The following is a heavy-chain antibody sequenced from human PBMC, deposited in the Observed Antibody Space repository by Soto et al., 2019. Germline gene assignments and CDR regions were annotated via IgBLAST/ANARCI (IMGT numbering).Heavy chain of an antibody. CDR2: INHSGST. CDR1: GGSFSGYY. V-gene: IGHV4-34*01. CDR3: ARGLGHSAPFLNYYMDV. Sequence: TSETLSLTCAVYGGSFSGYYWSWIRQPPGKGLEWIGEINHSGSTNYDPSIKSRVTISVDTSKNQFSLKLSSVTAADTAVYYCARGLGHSAPFLNYYMDVWGKGTTVTVSS. D-gene: IGHD3-16*01. J-gene: IGHJ6*03.